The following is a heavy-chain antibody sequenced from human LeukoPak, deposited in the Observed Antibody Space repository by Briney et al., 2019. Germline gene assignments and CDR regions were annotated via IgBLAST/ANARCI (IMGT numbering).Heavy chain of an antibody. J-gene: IGHJ4*02. CDR3: TTYSNYDYFDY. Sequence: GGSLRLSCAASGFTFSNAWMSWVRQAPGKGLEWVGRIKSKTDGGTTDHAAPVKGRFTISRDDSKNTLYLQMNSLKTEDTAVYYCTTYSNYDYFDYWGQGTLVTVSS. CDR1: GFTFSNAW. D-gene: IGHD4-11*01. CDR2: IKSKTDGGTT. V-gene: IGHV3-15*01.